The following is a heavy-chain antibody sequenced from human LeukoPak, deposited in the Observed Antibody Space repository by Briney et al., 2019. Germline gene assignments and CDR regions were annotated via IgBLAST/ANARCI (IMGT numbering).Heavy chain of an antibody. V-gene: IGHV3-23*01. J-gene: IGHJ4*02. Sequence: PGGSLKLSCAASGFTFSGYAMSWVRQAPGKGLEWVSAISGSGGSTYYADSVKGRFTISRDNSKNTLYPQMNSLRAEDTAVYYCAKGEQWLVRGDYFDYWGQGTLVTVSS. CDR2: ISGSGGST. CDR3: AKGEQWLVRGDYFDY. CDR1: GFTFSGYA. D-gene: IGHD6-19*01.